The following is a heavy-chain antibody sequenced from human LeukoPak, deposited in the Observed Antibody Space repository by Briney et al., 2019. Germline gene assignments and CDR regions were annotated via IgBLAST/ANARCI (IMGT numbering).Heavy chain of an antibody. J-gene: IGHJ6*03. CDR2: ISAHNGNT. Sequence: ASVKVSCKASGYIFTNYGISWVRQAPGQGLEWMGWISAHNGNTNYAQKFQGRFTMTTDTSLTTAYMELRSLRSEDTAVYYCARAKYGANGNLGYYYYYMDVWGKGTTVTVSS. V-gene: IGHV1-18*01. CDR3: ARAKYGANGNLGYYYYYMDV. CDR1: GYIFTNYG. D-gene: IGHD2-8*01.